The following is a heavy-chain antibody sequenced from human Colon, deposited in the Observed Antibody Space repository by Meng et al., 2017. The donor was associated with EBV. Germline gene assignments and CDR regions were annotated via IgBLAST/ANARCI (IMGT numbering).Heavy chain of an antibody. V-gene: IGHV4-39*01. J-gene: IGHJ4*02. CDR2: IYHSGST. Sequence: LQESGPGLLKPSGTLSLTCTVPGGSISMNGYYWAWVRQPPGKGLEWIGAIYHSGSTSYNPSLQSRVTMFVDTSKNQFSLMLTSVTATDTAVYYCARRRGGSGRDCWGQGTLVTVSS. CDR1: GGSISMNGYY. CDR3: ARRRGGSGRDC. D-gene: IGHD3-10*01.